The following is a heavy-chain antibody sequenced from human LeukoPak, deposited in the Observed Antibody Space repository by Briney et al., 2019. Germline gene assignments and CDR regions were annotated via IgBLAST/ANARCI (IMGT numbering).Heavy chain of an antibody. Sequence: GGSLRLSCAASGFTSSSYWMSWVRQAPGKGLEWVANIKQDGSEKYYVDSVKGRFTISRDNSKNVLYLRMNSRTSEDTAIYYCAKDRPNFHENSDHYYSRDGDSWGQGTLVTVSS. V-gene: IGHV3-7*03. CDR1: GFTSSSYW. J-gene: IGHJ5*01. CDR2: IKQDGSEK. CDR3: AKDRPNFHENSDHYYSRDGDS. D-gene: IGHD3-22*01.